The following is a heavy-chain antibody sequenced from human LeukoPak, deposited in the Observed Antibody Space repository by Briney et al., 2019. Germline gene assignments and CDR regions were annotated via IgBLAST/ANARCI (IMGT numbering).Heavy chain of an antibody. V-gene: IGHV1-18*01. D-gene: IGHD3-22*01. J-gene: IGHJ4*02. CDR2: ISAYNGNT. CDR3: AWIRQYYYDSSGYHDY. CDR1: GYTFTSYG. Sequence: ASVKVSCKASGYTFTSYGISWVRQAPGQGLEWMGWISAYNGNTNYAQKLQGRVTMTTDTSTSTAYMELRSLRSDDTAVYYCAWIRQYYYDSSGYHDYWGQGTLVTVSS.